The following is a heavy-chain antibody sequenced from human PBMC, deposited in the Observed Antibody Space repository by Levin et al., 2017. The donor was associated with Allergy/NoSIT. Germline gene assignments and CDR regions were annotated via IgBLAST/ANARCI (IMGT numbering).Heavy chain of an antibody. J-gene: IGHJ4*02. CDR2: ISGSGGST. V-gene: IGHV3-23*01. CDR3: AKDSGYSSGRRGYDY. D-gene: IGHD6-19*01. CDR1: GFTFSSYA. Sequence: GGSLRLSCAASGFTFSSYAMSWVRQAPGKGLEWVSAISGSGGSTYYADSVKGRFTISRDNSKNTLYLQMNSLRAEDTAVYYCAKDSGYSSGRRGYDYWGQGTLVTVSS.